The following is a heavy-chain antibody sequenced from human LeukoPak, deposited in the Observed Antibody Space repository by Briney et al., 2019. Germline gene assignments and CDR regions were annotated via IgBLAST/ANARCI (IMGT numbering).Heavy chain of an antibody. D-gene: IGHD4-17*01. CDR2: IWYNGSNK. CDR3: SRGGYGDYNNWFDP. V-gene: IGHV3-33*01. CDR1: GFTFSSFA. Sequence: GRSLRLSCAASGFTFSSFAMHWVRQAPGKGLEWVADIWYNGSNKYYAESVKGRFTISRDNSKNTLYLQMNSLRVDETAVYYCSRGGYGDYNNWFDPWGQGTLVIVSS. J-gene: IGHJ5*02.